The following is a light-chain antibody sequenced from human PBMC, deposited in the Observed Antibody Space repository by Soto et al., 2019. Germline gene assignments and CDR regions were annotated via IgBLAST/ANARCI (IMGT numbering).Light chain of an antibody. CDR3: QQFGGSPLFT. CDR2: AAS. Sequence: EIVLTQSPGTLSLSPGERATLSCRASQTISSSYLAWYQQKPGQAPRLLIYAASIRATGIPDRFSGSGSGTDFTLTINRLEPEDFAVYFCQQFGGSPLFTFGPGTKVDIK. J-gene: IGKJ3*01. CDR1: QTISSSY. V-gene: IGKV3-20*01.